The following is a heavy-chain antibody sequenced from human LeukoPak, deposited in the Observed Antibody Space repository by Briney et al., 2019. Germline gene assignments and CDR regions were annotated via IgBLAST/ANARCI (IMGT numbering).Heavy chain of an antibody. Sequence: PGGSLRLSCAASGFTVSSNYMSWVRQAPGKGLEWVSVIYSGGSTYYADSVKGRFTISRDNSKNTLYLQMNSLRAEDTAVYYCAKDKSGTGRYYFDYWGQGTLVTVSS. CDR3: AKDKSGTGRYYFDY. V-gene: IGHV3-66*01. CDR2: IYSGGST. J-gene: IGHJ4*02. CDR1: GFTVSSNY. D-gene: IGHD1-1*01.